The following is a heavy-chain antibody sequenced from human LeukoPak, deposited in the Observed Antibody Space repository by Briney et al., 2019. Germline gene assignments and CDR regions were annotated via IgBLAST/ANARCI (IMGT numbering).Heavy chain of an antibody. CDR1: GFTFSSYS. Sequence: PGGSLRLSCAASGFTFSSYSMNWVRQAPGKGLEWVSYISSSSSTIYYADSVKGRFTIFRDNAKNSLYLQMNSLRDEDTAVYYCARGVALGGLRYFDWFDYWGQGTLVTVSS. CDR3: ARGVALGGLRYFDWFDY. J-gene: IGHJ4*02. CDR2: ISSSSSTI. D-gene: IGHD3-9*01. V-gene: IGHV3-48*02.